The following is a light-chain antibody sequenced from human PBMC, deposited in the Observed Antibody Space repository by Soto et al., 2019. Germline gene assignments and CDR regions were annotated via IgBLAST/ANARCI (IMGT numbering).Light chain of an antibody. V-gene: IGLV1-47*01. CDR2: KNN. J-gene: IGLJ7*01. Sequence: QSALTQPPSASGTPGQRVTISCSGSSSNIGDNYVYWYHQLPGTAPKLLIYKNNQRPSGVPDRFSGSKSGTSASLAISGLRSEDEADYYCAAWDDSLSGVVFGGGTQLTVL. CDR3: AAWDDSLSGVV. CDR1: SSNIGDNY.